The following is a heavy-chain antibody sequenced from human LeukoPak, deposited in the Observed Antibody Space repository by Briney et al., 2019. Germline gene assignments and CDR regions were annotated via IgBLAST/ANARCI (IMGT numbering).Heavy chain of an antibody. Sequence: ASVKVSCKASGYTFTSYYIHLVRQAPGQGLEWMGIINPSGGSTSYAQKFQGRVTMTRDMSTSTVYMELSSLRSEDTAVYYCARNREGYYYDSSGYYFDYWGQGTLVTVSS. V-gene: IGHV1-46*01. CDR3: ARNREGYYYDSSGYYFDY. D-gene: IGHD3-22*01. CDR1: GYTFTSYY. CDR2: INPSGGST. J-gene: IGHJ4*02.